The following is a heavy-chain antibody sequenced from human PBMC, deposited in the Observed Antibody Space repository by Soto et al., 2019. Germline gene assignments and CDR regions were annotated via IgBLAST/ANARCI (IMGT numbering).Heavy chain of an antibody. CDR3: AGRYDSSGYYSQGHDAFDI. V-gene: IGHV1-18*01. J-gene: IGHJ3*02. CDR2: ISAYNGNT. Sequence: ASVKVSCKASGYTFTSYGISWVRQAPGQGREWMGWISAYNGNTNYAQKLQGRVTMTTDTSTSTAYMELRSLRSDDTAVYYCAGRYDSSGYYSQGHDAFDIWGQGXMVTVSS. CDR1: GYTFTSYG. D-gene: IGHD3-22*01.